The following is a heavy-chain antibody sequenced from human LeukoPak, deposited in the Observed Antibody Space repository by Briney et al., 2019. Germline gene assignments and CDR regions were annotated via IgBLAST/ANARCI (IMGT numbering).Heavy chain of an antibody. CDR3: ARPLGYSGSGSYYAY. Sequence: GGSLRLSCEASGFTFSSYEMSWVRQAPGKGLEWXSXISIGGDTIHYADSVKGRFTISRDNAKKSLYLQMNSLRAEDTAVYYCARPLGYSGSGSYYAYWGQGTLVTVSA. J-gene: IGHJ4*02. V-gene: IGHV3-48*03. CDR1: GFTFSSYE. D-gene: IGHD3-10*01. CDR2: ISIGGDTI.